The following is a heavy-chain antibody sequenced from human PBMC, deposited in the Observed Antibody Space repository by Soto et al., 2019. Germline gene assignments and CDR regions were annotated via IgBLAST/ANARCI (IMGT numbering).Heavy chain of an antibody. V-gene: IGHV3-64D*06. Sequence: PGGSLRLSCSASGFTFSSYAMHWVRQAPGKGLEYVSAISSNGGSTYYADSVKGRFTISRDNSKNTLYLQMSSLRAEDTAVYYCVKALTAAAGTWSWFDPWGQGTQVTVSS. CDR1: GFTFSSYA. CDR2: ISSNGGST. J-gene: IGHJ5*02. D-gene: IGHD6-13*01. CDR3: VKALTAAAGTWSWFDP.